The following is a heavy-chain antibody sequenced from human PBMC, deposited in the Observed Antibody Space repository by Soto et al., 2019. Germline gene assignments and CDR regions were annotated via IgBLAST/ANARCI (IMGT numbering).Heavy chain of an antibody. D-gene: IGHD2-15*01. CDR2: IWYDGSNK. Sequence: QVQLVESGGGVVQPGRSLRLSCAASGYTFSSYGVEWVRQAPGKGLEWVAIIWYDGSNKYYADSVKGRFTISRDNSKNTVYLQMNSLRAEDTAVYYCARDTRDPYSGSDYWGQGTLVTVSS. J-gene: IGHJ4*02. V-gene: IGHV3-33*01. CDR1: GYTFSSYG. CDR3: ARDTRDPYSGSDY.